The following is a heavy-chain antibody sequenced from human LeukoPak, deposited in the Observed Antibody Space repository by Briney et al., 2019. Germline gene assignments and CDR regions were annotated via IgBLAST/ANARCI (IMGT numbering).Heavy chain of an antibody. V-gene: IGHV3-21*01. Sequence: PGGSLRLSCAASGFTFSSYSMNWVRQAPGKGLEWVSSISSSSSYIYYADSVKGRFTISRDNAKNSLYLQMNSLRAEDTAVYYCARGPFFGSYSAFDIWGQGTMVTVSS. CDR1: GFTFSSYS. CDR3: ARGPFFGSYSAFDI. J-gene: IGHJ3*02. D-gene: IGHD1-26*01. CDR2: ISSSSSYI.